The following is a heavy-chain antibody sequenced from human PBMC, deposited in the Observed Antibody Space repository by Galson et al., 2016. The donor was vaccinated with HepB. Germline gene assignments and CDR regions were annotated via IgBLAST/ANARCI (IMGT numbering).Heavy chain of an antibody. V-gene: IGHV5-51*01. CDR1: GSSFISYW. D-gene: IGHD5-12*01. Sequence: QSGAEVKKPGESLKISCKGSGSSFISYWIAWVRQKPGKGLEWMGMVYGADSESRYSPSFQGQVSISADKSITTAYLQWNSLKASDTAIYYCARLGGYTGQGWMSNYWGQGTLVTVSP. J-gene: IGHJ4*02. CDR2: VYGADSES. CDR3: ARLGGYTGQGWMSNY.